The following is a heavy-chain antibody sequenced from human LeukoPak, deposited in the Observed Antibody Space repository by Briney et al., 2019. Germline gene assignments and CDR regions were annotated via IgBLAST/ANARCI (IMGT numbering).Heavy chain of an antibody. D-gene: IGHD3-10*01. J-gene: IGHJ5*02. CDR3: ARGGMGRASGSYYQP. V-gene: IGHV1-2*06. CDR2: INPNSGDT. Sequence: ASVKVSCKASGYTFTGYYMHWLRQAPGQGLEWMGRINPNSGDTDYAQKFQGRVTMTRDTSISTAYMELSRLRSDDTAVYYCARGGMGRASGSYYQPWGQGTLVTVSS. CDR1: GYTFTGYY.